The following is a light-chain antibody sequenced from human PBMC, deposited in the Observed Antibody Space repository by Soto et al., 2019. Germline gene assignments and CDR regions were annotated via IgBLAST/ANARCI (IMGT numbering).Light chain of an antibody. V-gene: IGKV3-15*01. Sequence: EIVMTQSPATLSVSPGERVTLSCRASQSVSSNLAWYQQKPGQAPRLLFYGSSTKATDTPARFSGSGSGTEFTLTISSLQSEDFAVYYCQQYDNWPRTFGQGT. CDR3: QQYDNWPRT. CDR1: QSVSSN. CDR2: GSS. J-gene: IGKJ1*01.